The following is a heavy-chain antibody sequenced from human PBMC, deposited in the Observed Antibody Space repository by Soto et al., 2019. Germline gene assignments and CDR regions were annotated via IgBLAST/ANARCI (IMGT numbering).Heavy chain of an antibody. V-gene: IGHV3-21*01. CDR2: ISSSSSYI. CDR1: GFTFGSYS. Sequence: GGSLRLSCAASGFTFGSYSMNWVRQAPGKGLEWVSSISSSSSYIYYADSVKGRFTISRDNAKNSLYLQMNSLRAEDTAVYYCASSPYDFWSGYSTGSYWGQGNLVTVSS. J-gene: IGHJ4*02. D-gene: IGHD3-3*01. CDR3: ASSPYDFWSGYSTGSY.